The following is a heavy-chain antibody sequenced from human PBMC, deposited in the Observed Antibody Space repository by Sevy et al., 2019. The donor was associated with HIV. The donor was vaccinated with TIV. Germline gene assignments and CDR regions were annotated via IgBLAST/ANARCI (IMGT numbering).Heavy chain of an antibody. V-gene: IGHV3-30-3*01. D-gene: IGHD2-15*01. CDR1: GFSVSSHA. CDR3: SRDAGYSVGWYPSDY. J-gene: IGHJ4*02. CDR2: ISYDGSSK. Sequence: GGSLRLSCAASGFSVSSHAMHWVRQAPGKGLEWVALISYDGSSKYYSDSVKGGLTISRDNSKNTLYLQMNSLRPEDTALYYCSRDAGYSVGWYPSDYWGQGTLVTVSS.